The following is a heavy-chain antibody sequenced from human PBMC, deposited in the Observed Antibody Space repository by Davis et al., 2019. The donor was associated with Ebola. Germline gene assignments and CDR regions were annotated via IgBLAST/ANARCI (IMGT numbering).Heavy chain of an antibody. D-gene: IGHD3-22*01. V-gene: IGHV4-59*01. J-gene: IGHJ5*02. CDR1: GGSISSYY. Sequence: GSLRLSCTVSGGSISSYYWSWIRQPPGKGLEWIGYIYYSGSTNYNPSLKSRVTISVDTSKNQFSLKLSSVTAADTAVYYCASGNPTYYYDSSGYGAHLNWIDPWGQGTLVTVSS. CDR3: ASGNPTYYYDSSGYGAHLNWIDP. CDR2: IYYSGST.